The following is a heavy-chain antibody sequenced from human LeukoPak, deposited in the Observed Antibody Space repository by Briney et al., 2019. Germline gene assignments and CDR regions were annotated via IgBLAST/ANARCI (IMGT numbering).Heavy chain of an antibody. Sequence: GASVKVSCKTSGGTFSSYAISWVRQAPGQGLEWMGGIIPIFGTANYAQKFQGRVTITTDESTSTAYMELSSLRSEDTAVYYCARGPSHCSSTSCYVYWFDPWGQGTLVTVSS. D-gene: IGHD2-2*01. CDR3: ARGPSHCSSTSCYVYWFDP. V-gene: IGHV1-69*05. CDR2: IIPIFGTA. J-gene: IGHJ5*02. CDR1: GGTFSSYA.